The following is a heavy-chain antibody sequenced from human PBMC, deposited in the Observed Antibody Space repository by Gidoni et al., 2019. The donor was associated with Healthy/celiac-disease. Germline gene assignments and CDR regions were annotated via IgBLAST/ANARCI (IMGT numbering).Heavy chain of an antibody. J-gene: IGHJ4*02. Sequence: QVQLVQSGAEVKKPGASVKVSCKAYGYTFTSYDINWVRQATGQGLEWMGWMNPNSGNTGYAQKFQGRVTMTRNTSISTAYMELSSLRSEDTAVYYCARGPFPYYYDSSGYYGDYWGQGTLVTVSS. CDR1: GYTFTSYD. D-gene: IGHD3-22*01. CDR3: ARGPFPYYYDSSGYYGDY. CDR2: MNPNSGNT. V-gene: IGHV1-8*01.